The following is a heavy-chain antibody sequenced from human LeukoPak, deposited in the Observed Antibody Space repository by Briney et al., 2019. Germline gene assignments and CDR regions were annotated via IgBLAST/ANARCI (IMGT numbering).Heavy chain of an antibody. J-gene: IGHJ4*02. CDR2: INAGNGNT. D-gene: IGHD3-22*01. Sequence: ASVKVSCKASGYTFTSYAMHWVRQAPGQRLEWMGWINAGNGNTKYSQKFQGRVTMTRDTSISTAYMELSRLRSDDTAVYYCARQTHYYDSSGYYYEFNNGLDYWGQGTLVTVSS. CDR3: ARQTHYYDSSGYYYEFNNGLDY. CDR1: GYTFTSYA. V-gene: IGHV1-3*01.